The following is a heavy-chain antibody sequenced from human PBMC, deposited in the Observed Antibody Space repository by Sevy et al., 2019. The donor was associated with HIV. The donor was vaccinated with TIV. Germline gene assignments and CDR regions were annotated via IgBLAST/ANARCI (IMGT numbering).Heavy chain of an antibody. CDR1: GYSFTSYG. J-gene: IGHJ4*02. D-gene: IGHD6-25*01. CDR3: ARARIAASDPDFDY. Sequence: ASVKVSCKTSGYSFTSYGITWVRQAPGQGLEWVGRMRPDNGNTNYAQNFRGRVSMTTDTSTSTAYMDLRTLRSDDTAFYYCARARIAASDPDFDYWGQGTLVTVSS. CDR2: MRPDNGNT. V-gene: IGHV1-18*01.